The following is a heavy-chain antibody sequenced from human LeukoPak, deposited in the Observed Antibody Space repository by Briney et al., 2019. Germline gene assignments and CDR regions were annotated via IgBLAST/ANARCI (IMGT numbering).Heavy chain of an antibody. J-gene: IGHJ4*02. CDR2: IWYDGSNK. Sequence: PGRSLRLSCAASGFTFTSYGMHWVRQAPGKGLEWLAIIWYDGSNKYYADSVKGRFTISRDNSKNTLYLQMNSLRAEDTAVYYCAREGITFGGVIDYWGQGTLVTVSS. D-gene: IGHD3-16*02. CDR1: GFTFTSYG. CDR3: AREGITFGGVIDY. V-gene: IGHV3-33*01.